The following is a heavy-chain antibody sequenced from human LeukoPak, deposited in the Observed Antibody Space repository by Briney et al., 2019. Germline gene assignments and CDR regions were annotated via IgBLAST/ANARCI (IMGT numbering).Heavy chain of an antibody. D-gene: IGHD3-3*01. J-gene: IGHJ3*02. CDR3: ARHDYDYSAFDI. CDR1: GGSISSYY. Sequence: SETLSLTCTVSGGSISSYYWSWIRQPPGKGLEWIGYIYYSGSTNYNPSLKSRVTISVDTSKNQFSLKLSSVTAADTAVYYCARHDYDYSAFDIWGQGTMVTVSS. CDR2: IYYSGST. V-gene: IGHV4-59*08.